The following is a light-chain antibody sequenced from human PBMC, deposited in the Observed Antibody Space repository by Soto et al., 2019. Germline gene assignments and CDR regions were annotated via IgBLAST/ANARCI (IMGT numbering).Light chain of an antibody. V-gene: IGKV1-5*03. Sequence: DIQMTQSPSTLSASVGDRVTITCRASQTINRWLAWYQQKPGKAPKLLIHKASTLQGGVPSRFSGSASETEFTLTISSLQPDDFATYFCLQYIHYPLTFGGGTKGEIK. CDR2: KAS. J-gene: IGKJ4*01. CDR1: QTINRW. CDR3: LQYIHYPLT.